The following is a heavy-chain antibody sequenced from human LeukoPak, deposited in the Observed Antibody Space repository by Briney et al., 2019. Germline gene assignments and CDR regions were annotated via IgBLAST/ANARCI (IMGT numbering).Heavy chain of an antibody. Sequence: GGSLRLSCAASGSTFSDYYMSWIRQAPGKGLEWVSYISSSSSYTNYADPVKGRFTISRDNAKNSLYLQMNSLRAEDTAVYYCARDQSTNTYYDFWSGYYTQGWFDPWGQGTLVTVSS. D-gene: IGHD3-3*01. CDR2: ISSSSSYT. J-gene: IGHJ5*02. CDR3: ARDQSTNTYYDFWSGYYTQGWFDP. V-gene: IGHV3-11*06. CDR1: GSTFSDYY.